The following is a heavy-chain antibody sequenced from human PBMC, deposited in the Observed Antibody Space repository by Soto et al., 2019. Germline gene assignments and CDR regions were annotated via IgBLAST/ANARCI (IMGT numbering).Heavy chain of an antibody. Sequence: HPGGSLRLSCAASGFTFSSFGMHWVRQAPGKGLEWVSLIWYDGSKKSYGDSVKGRFTISRDNSRNTVYLQMNSLRADDTAVYYCARDASYYSLWSGYYPTRNGMDVWGQGTTFTVSS. CDR1: GFTFSSFG. J-gene: IGHJ6*02. CDR2: IWYDGSKK. D-gene: IGHD3-3*01. CDR3: ARDASYYSLWSGYYPTRNGMDV. V-gene: IGHV3-33*01.